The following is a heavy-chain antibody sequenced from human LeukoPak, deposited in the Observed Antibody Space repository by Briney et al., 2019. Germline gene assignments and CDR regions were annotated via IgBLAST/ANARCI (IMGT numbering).Heavy chain of an antibody. CDR1: GGSVSSGPYY. CDR2: IYYSGST. CDR3: ARSRDGYKPYYFDY. V-gene: IGHV4-61*03. D-gene: IGHD5-24*01. J-gene: IGHJ4*02. Sequence: SETLSLTCTVSGGSVSSGPYYWNWIRQPPGKGLESIGYIYYSGSTNYNPSLKSRVTISVDTSKNHFSLKLSSVTAAGTAVYYCARSRDGYKPYYFDYWGQGILVTVSS.